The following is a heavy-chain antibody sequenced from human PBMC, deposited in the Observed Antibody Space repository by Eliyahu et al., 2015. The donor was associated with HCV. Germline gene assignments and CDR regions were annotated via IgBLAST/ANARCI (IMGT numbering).Heavy chain of an antibody. CDR2: ISYDGSNK. Sequence: QVQLVESGGGVVQPGRSLRLSCAASGFTFSSYAXHWVRQAPGKGLEWVAVISYDGSNKYYADSVKGRFTISRDNSKNTLYLQMNSLRAEDTAVYYCARDRPSGYSSSWYSAFDIWGQGTMVTVSS. CDR3: ARDRPSGYSSSWYSAFDI. CDR1: GFTFSSYA. J-gene: IGHJ3*02. D-gene: IGHD6-13*01. V-gene: IGHV3-30-3*01.